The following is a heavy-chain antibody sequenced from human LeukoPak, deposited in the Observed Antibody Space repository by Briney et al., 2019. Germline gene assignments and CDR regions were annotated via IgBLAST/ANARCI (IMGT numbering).Heavy chain of an antibody. CDR3: ARGRSGYPFDY. CDR2: IKQDGSEK. CDR1: GFTFSSYW. V-gene: IGHV3-7*01. J-gene: IGHJ4*02. D-gene: IGHD3-22*01. Sequence: GGSLRLSCAASGFTFSSYWISWVRQSPGKGLECVANIKQDGSEKYYVDSVKGRFTICRDNAKNSLYLQMNSLRAEDTDVYYCARGRSGYPFDYWGQGTLVTVSS.